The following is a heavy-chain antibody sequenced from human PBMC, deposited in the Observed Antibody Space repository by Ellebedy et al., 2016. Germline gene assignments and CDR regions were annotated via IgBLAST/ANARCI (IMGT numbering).Heavy chain of an antibody. J-gene: IGHJ5*02. D-gene: IGHD2-2*01. Sequence: GGSLRLSXAASGFTFSSYAMSWVRQAPGKGLEWVSAISGSGGSTYYADSVKGRFTISRDNSKNTLYLQMNSLRAEDTAVYYCAKGLRPRTSSNWFNPWGQGTLVTVSS. CDR2: ISGSGGST. CDR1: GFTFSSYA. CDR3: AKGLRPRTSSNWFNP. V-gene: IGHV3-23*01.